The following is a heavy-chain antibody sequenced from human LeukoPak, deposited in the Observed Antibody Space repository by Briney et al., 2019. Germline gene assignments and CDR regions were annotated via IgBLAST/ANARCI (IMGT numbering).Heavy chain of an antibody. CDR1: GDSLSSSDYY. Sequence: SETLSLTCTVSGDSLSSSDYYWGWIRQPPGKGLEWIGNLYYSGTTYYNPSLESRVTISVDMSKQQFSLKLGSVTAADTAIYYCARHSEQLVWGSGMDVWGQGTTVTVSS. CDR3: ARHSEQLVWGSGMDV. V-gene: IGHV4-39*01. CDR2: LYYSGTT. D-gene: IGHD6-6*01. J-gene: IGHJ6*02.